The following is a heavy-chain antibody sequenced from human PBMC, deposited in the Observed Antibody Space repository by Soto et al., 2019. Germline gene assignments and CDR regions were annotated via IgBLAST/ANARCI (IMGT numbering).Heavy chain of an antibody. D-gene: IGHD1-26*01. CDR1: GFSFEAYA. CDR2: LSWNSGNI. V-gene: IGHV3-9*01. Sequence: EVQLVESGGSLEQPGRSLRLSCAASGFSFEAYAMHWVRQVPGKGLEWVSGLSWNSGNIGYADSVKGRFTISRDNAKNSLYLQMNSLGVEDTALYYCAKAPQWAGYWYFDLWGRGTLVTVSS. CDR3: AKAPQWAGYWYFDL. J-gene: IGHJ2*01.